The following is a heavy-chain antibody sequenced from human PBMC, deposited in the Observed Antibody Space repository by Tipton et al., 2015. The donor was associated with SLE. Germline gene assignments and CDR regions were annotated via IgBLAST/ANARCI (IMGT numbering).Heavy chain of an antibody. CDR1: GASFRNHY. Sequence: TLSLTCTVSGASFRNHYWSWTRQSPGKGLEWIGYVYGTGNTDYNPSLKSRATLSVDTSKNQFSLQLTSVTAADTAVYYCARDSTRWSFWGQGTLVTVSS. CDR2: VYGTGNT. CDR3: ARDSTRWSF. V-gene: IGHV4-59*11. J-gene: IGHJ4*02. D-gene: IGHD2/OR15-2a*01.